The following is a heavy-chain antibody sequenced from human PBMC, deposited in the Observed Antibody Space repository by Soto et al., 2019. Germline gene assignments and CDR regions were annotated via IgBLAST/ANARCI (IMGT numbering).Heavy chain of an antibody. CDR1: GFTFSFYW. CDR2: INQDGSEI. J-gene: IGHJ4*02. V-gene: IGHV3-7*03. Sequence: GGSLRLSCEVSGFTFSFYWMSWVRQAPGKGLEWVANINQDGSEINFVDSVKGRFTISRDNAENLLYLQMNSLRVEDTAVYYCARDWSYSGFEDFWGQGTQVTVSS. CDR3: ARDWSYSGFEDF. D-gene: IGHD5-12*01.